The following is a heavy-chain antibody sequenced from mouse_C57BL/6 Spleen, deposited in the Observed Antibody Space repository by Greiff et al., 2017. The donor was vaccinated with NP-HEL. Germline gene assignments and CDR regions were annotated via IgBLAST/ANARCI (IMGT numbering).Heavy chain of an antibody. CDR2: IYPGSGNT. J-gene: IGHJ4*01. Sequence: QVQLQQSGPELVKPGASVKISCKASGYSFTSYYIHWVKQRPGQGLEWIGWIYPGSGNTKYNEKFKGKATLTADTSSSTAYMQLSSLTSEDSAVYYRARGGGNYPYAMDYWGQGTSVTVSS. D-gene: IGHD2-1*01. CDR3: ARGGGNYPYAMDY. CDR1: GYSFTSYY. V-gene: IGHV1-66*01.